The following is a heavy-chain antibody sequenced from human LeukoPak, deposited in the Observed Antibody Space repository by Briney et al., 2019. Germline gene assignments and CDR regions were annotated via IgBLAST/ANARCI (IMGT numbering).Heavy chain of an antibody. Sequence: SETLSLTCAVYGGSFSGYYWSWIRHPPGKGLEWIGEINHSGSTNYNPSLKSRVTISVDTSKNQFSLKLSSVTAADTAVYYCARDSAAAGSGAFDIWGQGTMVTVSS. CDR2: INHSGST. D-gene: IGHD6-13*01. CDR3: ARDSAAAGSGAFDI. V-gene: IGHV4-34*01. CDR1: GGSFSGYY. J-gene: IGHJ3*02.